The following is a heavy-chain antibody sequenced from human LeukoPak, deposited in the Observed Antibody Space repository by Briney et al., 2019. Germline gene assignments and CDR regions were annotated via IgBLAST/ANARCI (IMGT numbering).Heavy chain of an antibody. CDR2: ISYDGSNK. CDR3: ARTPDGYYYDSSGYYSELYYFDY. Sequence: GGSLRLSSAASGFTFSSYAMHWVRQAPGKGLGWVAVISYDGSNKYYADSVKGRFTISRDNSKNTLYLQMNSLRAEDTAVYYCARTPDGYYYDSSGYYSELYYFDYWGQGTLVTVSS. V-gene: IGHV3-30-3*01. D-gene: IGHD3-22*01. J-gene: IGHJ4*02. CDR1: GFTFSSYA.